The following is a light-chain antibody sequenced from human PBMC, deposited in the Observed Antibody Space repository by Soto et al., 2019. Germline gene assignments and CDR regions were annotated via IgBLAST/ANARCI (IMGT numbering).Light chain of an antibody. CDR3: QQYDSFPWK. CDR1: QGIYNW. Sequence: DSQMTQSPSTLSASVGDRVTITCRASQGIYNWLAWYQQKPGKPPKLLIYDASGLDSGVPSRFSGSGYGTEFTLTISGLQPEDFATFYCQQYDSFPWKFGQGTKVDIK. V-gene: IGKV1-5*01. J-gene: IGKJ1*01. CDR2: DAS.